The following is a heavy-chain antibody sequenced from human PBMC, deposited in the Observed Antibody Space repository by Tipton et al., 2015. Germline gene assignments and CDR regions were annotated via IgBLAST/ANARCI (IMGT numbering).Heavy chain of an antibody. V-gene: IGHV4-61*01. CDR2: IYSSGST. Sequence: TLSLTCTVSGGSISSSSYYWSWIRQPPGKGLEWIGYIYSSGSTNYAPSLESRVTMSIDTSKNQFSLRLTSVNTADTAIYYCAGEAYTYNWFDPWGQGTLVTVSS. D-gene: IGHD2-2*02. CDR3: AGEAYTYNWFDP. J-gene: IGHJ5*02. CDR1: GGSISSSSYY.